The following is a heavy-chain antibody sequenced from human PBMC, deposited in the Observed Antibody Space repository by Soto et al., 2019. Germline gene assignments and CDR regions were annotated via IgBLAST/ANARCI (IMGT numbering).Heavy chain of an antibody. Sequence: EVHLLDSGGGLIQPGGSLRLSCAASGFTFRNFAMNWVRQAPGKGLEWVSGISVSGGTTYYADSVRGRFTVSRDNSKNGVVLKMNSPRAADTAVYFCAKGMYYYDRSGYSLYDYWGQGTLGTVSS. V-gene: IGHV3-23*01. CDR3: AKGMYYYDRSGYSLYDY. J-gene: IGHJ4*02. CDR2: ISVSGGTT. CDR1: GFTFRNFA. D-gene: IGHD3-22*01.